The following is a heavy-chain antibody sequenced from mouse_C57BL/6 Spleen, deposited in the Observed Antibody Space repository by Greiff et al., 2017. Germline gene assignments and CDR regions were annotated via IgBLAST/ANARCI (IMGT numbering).Heavy chain of an antibody. V-gene: IGHV1-18*01. CDR3: ARGDSSGYVRAMDY. J-gene: IGHJ4*01. D-gene: IGHD3-2*02. CDR2: INPNNGGT. Sequence: VQLQQSGPELVKPGASVKIPCKASGYTFTDYNMDWVKQSHGKSLEWIGDINPNNGGTIYNQKFKGKATLTVDKSSSTAYMELRSLTSEDTAVXYCARGDSSGYVRAMDYWGQGTSVTVSS. CDR1: GYTFTDYN.